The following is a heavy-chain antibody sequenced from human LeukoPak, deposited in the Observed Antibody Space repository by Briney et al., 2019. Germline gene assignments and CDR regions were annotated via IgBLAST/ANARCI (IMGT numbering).Heavy chain of an antibody. CDR3: ARDLDSSGWSHFQH. J-gene: IGHJ1*01. CDR1: GHTFTGYY. Sequence: ASVKVSCKASGHTFTGYYMHWVRQAPGQGLEWMGWISPNSGGTNYAQKFQRRVTMSRATSISTAYMDLSRLRSDDTAVYYCARDLDSSGWSHFQHWGQGTLVTVSS. V-gene: IGHV1-2*02. D-gene: IGHD6-19*01. CDR2: ISPNSGGT.